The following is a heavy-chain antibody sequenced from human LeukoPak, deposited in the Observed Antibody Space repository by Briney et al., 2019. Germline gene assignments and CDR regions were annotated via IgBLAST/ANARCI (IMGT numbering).Heavy chain of an antibody. CDR2: IYYSGST. CDR3: ARAGSSGYYGY. V-gene: IGHV4-39*07. J-gene: IGHJ4*02. Sequence: PSETLSLTCTVSGGSISSSSYYWGWIRQPPGQGLEWIGSIYYSGSTYYNPSLKSRVTISVDTSKNQFSLKLSSVTAADTAVYYCARAGSSGYYGYWGQGTLVTVSS. CDR1: GGSISSSSYY. D-gene: IGHD3-22*01.